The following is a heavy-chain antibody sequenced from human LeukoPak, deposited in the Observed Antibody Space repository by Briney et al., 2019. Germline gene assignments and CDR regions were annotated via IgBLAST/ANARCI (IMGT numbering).Heavy chain of an antibody. CDR3: ARDSSGWYDYYYYYGMDV. D-gene: IGHD6-19*01. V-gene: IGHV1-18*01. J-gene: IGHJ6*02. CDR1: GYTFTSYG. CDR2: IGAYNGNT. Sequence: ASVKVSCKASGYTFTSYGISWVRQAPGQGLEWMGWIGAYNGNTNYAQKLQGRVTMTTDTSTSTAYMELRSLRSDDTAVYYCARDSSGWYDYYYYYGMDVWGQGTTVTVSS.